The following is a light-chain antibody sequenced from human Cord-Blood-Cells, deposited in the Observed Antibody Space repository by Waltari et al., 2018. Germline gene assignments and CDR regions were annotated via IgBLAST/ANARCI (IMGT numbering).Light chain of an antibody. CDR1: SSDVGSYHL. V-gene: IGLV2-23*02. CDR2: EVS. J-gene: IGLJ2*01. Sequence: QSALTQPASVSGSPGQSITISCTGTSSDVGSYHLVSWYQQHPGKAPKLMIYEVSKRPSGCSTRFAGSKAGNTASLTISGLQAEDEADYYCCSYAGSSTLVFGGGTKLTVL. CDR3: CSYAGSSTLV.